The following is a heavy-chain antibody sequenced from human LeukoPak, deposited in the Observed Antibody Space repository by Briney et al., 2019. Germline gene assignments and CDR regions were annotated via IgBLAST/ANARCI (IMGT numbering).Heavy chain of an antibody. CDR3: ARGGGLDV. CDR2: IKEDGSES. CDR1: GFIFSTYW. D-gene: IGHD3-16*01. V-gene: IGHV3-7*03. J-gene: IGHJ6*02. Sequence: GGSLRLSCGASGFIFSTYWMSWVRQAPGKGLEWVANIKEDGSESHYVDSVKGRFTISRDNAKNSLYLQMNSLRAEDTAVYFCARGGGLDVWGLGATVTVSS.